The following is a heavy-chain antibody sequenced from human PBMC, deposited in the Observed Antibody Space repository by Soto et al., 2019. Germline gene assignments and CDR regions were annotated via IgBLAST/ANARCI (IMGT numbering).Heavy chain of an antibody. J-gene: IGHJ4*02. CDR1: GYTFTSYR. Sequence: ASVKVSCKASGYTFTSYRIHWVRPAPGQRLEWMGWINIGNGNTKYSQNFQDRVTITRDTSANTAYMELNSLRSEDTAVYYCARECSAGWVFNYGGQGTPVTV. CDR3: ARECSAGWVFNY. V-gene: IGHV1-3*04. CDR2: INIGNGNT. D-gene: IGHD6-19*01.